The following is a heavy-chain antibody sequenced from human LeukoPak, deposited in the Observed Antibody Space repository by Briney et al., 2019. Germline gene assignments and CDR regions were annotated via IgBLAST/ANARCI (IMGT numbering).Heavy chain of an antibody. V-gene: IGHV3-21*01. CDR1: GFTFSSYS. CDR2: ISSSSSYI. D-gene: IGHD6-19*01. J-gene: IGHJ4*02. Sequence: NPGGSLRLSCAASGFTFSSYSMNWVRQAPGKGLEWVSSISSSSSYIYYADSVKGRFTISRDNAKNSLYLQMNSLRAEDTAVYYCARGEPSSGWYPDYWGQGTLVTVSS. CDR3: ARGEPSSGWYPDY.